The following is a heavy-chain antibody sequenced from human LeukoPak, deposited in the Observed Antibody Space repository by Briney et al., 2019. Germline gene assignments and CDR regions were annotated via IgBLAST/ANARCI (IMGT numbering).Heavy chain of an antibody. Sequence: ASVKVSCKASGYTFTSYDINWVRQATGQGLEWMGWMNPNSGNTGYAQKFQGRVTMTRNTSISTAYMELSSLRAEDTAVYYCARDHCSSSSCYTYYGMELWGQGTTVTVSS. J-gene: IGHJ6*02. D-gene: IGHD2-2*02. V-gene: IGHV1-8*01. CDR1: GYTFTSYD. CDR3: ARDHCSSSSCYTYYGMEL. CDR2: MNPNSGNT.